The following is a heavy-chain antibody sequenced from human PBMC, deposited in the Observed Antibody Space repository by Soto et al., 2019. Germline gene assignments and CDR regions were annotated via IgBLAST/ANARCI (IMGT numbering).Heavy chain of an antibody. Sequence: SETLSLTCAVYGGSLSGYYWSWIRQPPGKGLEWIGEINHSGSTNYNPSLKSRVTISVDTSKNQFSLKLSSVTAADTAVYYCARVTIFGVVISPYYYMDGWAKGTTVTVSS. D-gene: IGHD3-3*01. V-gene: IGHV4-34*01. J-gene: IGHJ6*03. CDR3: ARVTIFGVVISPYYYMDG. CDR2: INHSGST. CDR1: GGSLSGYY.